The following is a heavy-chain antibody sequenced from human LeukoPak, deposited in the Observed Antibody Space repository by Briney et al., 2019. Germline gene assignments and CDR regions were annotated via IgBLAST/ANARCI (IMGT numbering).Heavy chain of an antibody. CDR3: ARVVDSSSWYSFSFGWFDP. D-gene: IGHD6-13*01. CDR2: IYYSGST. J-gene: IGHJ5*02. CDR1: GGSISSGGYY. V-gene: IGHV4-31*03. Sequence: PSETLSLTCTVSGGSISSGGYYWSWIRQHPGKGLEWIGYIYYSGSTYYNPSLKSRVTISVDTSKNQFSLKLSSVTAADTAVYYCARVVDSSSWYSFSFGWFDPWGQGTLVTVSS.